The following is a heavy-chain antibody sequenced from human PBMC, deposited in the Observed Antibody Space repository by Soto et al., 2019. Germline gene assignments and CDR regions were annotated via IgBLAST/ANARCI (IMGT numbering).Heavy chain of an antibody. Sequence: GGSLRLSCAASGFTFSSDSMNWVRQAPGKGLEWVSSISSSSSYIYYADSVKGRFTISRDNAKNSLYLQMNSLRAEDTAVYYCAREYYYDSSGYYVPLDYWGQGTLVTVSS. J-gene: IGHJ4*02. CDR2: ISSSSSYI. V-gene: IGHV3-21*01. CDR3: AREYYYDSSGYYVPLDY. D-gene: IGHD3-22*01. CDR1: GFTFSSDS.